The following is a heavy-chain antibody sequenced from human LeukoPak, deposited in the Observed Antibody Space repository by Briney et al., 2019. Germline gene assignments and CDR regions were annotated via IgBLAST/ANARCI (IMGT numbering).Heavy chain of an antibody. CDR1: GGTFSSYA. CDR3: ARDSGVWGSYRTSAFVI. Sequence: ASVKVSCKASGGTFSSYAISWVRQAPGQGLEWMGGIIPIFGTANYAQKFQGRVTITTDESTSTAYMELSSLRSEDTAVYYCARDSGVWGSYRTSAFVIWGQGTMVTVSS. D-gene: IGHD3-16*02. V-gene: IGHV1-69*05. J-gene: IGHJ3*02. CDR2: IIPIFGTA.